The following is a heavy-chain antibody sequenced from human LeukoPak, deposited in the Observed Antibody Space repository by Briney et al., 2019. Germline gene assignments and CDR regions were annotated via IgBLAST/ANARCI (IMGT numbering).Heavy chain of an antibody. Sequence: SETLSLTCTVSGGSISSSSYYWGWIRQLPGKGLEWIGSIYYSGSTYYNPSLKSRVTISVDTSKNQFSLKLSSVTAADTAVYYCARSLGPFRLSYFDYWGQGTLVTVSS. J-gene: IGHJ4*02. CDR2: IYYSGST. CDR1: GGSISSSSYY. CDR3: ARSLGPFRLSYFDY. V-gene: IGHV4-39*01. D-gene: IGHD4/OR15-4a*01.